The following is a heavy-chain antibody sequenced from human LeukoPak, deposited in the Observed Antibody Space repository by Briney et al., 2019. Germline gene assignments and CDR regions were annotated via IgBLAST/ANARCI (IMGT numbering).Heavy chain of an antibody. CDR2: ISYDGSNK. V-gene: IGHV3-30-3*01. D-gene: IGHD3-22*01. CDR1: GFTFSSYA. J-gene: IGHJ4*02. Sequence: GGSLRLSFAASGFTFSSYAMHWVRQAPGKGLEWVAIISYDGSNKYYANSVKGRFTISRDNSKNTLYMQMNSLRVEDTAVYYCARGNYDSSGHYYSAFDYWGQGTLVTVSS. CDR3: ARGNYDSSGHYYSAFDY.